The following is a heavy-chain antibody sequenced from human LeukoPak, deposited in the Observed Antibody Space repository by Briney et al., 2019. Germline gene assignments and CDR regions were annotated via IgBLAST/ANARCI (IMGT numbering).Heavy chain of an antibody. Sequence: GGSLRLSCAASGFTFSSYGMHWVRQAPGKGLEWVAFIRYDGSNKYYADSVKGRFTISRDNSKNTLYLQMNSLRAEDTAVYHCAKEGSSWPKNPFDYWGQGTLVT. J-gene: IGHJ4*02. CDR3: AKEGSSWPKNPFDY. D-gene: IGHD6-13*01. CDR1: GFTFSSYG. V-gene: IGHV3-30*02. CDR2: IRYDGSNK.